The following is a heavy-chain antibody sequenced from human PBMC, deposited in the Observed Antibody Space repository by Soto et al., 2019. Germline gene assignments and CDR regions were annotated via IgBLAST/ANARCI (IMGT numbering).Heavy chain of an antibody. CDR1: GGSISSYY. V-gene: IGHV4-59*01. Sequence: SETLSLTCTVSGGSISSYYWSWIRQPPGKGLEWIGYIYYSGSTNYNPSLKSRVTISVDTSKNQFSLKLSSVTAADTAVYYCARVPRHFDYWGQGTLVTVSS. J-gene: IGHJ4*02. D-gene: IGHD1-1*01. CDR2: IYYSGST. CDR3: ARVPRHFDY.